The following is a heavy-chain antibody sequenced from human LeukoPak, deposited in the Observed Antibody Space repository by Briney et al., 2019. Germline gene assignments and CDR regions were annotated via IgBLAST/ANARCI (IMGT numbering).Heavy chain of an antibody. J-gene: IGHJ4*02. CDR2: ISSSGSTI. V-gene: IGHV3-11*01. Sequence: GALRLSRAASGFTFSDYYMSWIRQAPGKGLEWVSYISSSGSTIYYADSVKGRFTISRDNAKNSLYLQMNSLRAEDTAVYYCARDYGPTRGPGYSEGDYWGQGTLVTVSS. CDR3: ARDYGPTRGPGYSEGDY. CDR1: GFTFSDYY. D-gene: IGHD5-18*01.